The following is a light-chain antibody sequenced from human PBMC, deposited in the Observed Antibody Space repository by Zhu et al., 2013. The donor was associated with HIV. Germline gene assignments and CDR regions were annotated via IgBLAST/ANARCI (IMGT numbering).Light chain of an antibody. CDR3: CSYAGSNTFV. V-gene: IGLV3-21*01. J-gene: IGLJ1*01. CDR2: DDS. Sequence: SYVLTQPPSVSVAPGKTARITCGGNNIGSKSVQWYLQRPGQAPVLVIYDDSDRPSGIPERFSGSKSGNTASLTISGLQTEDEAEYYCCSYAGSNTFVFGTGTKVTVL. CDR1: NIGSKS.